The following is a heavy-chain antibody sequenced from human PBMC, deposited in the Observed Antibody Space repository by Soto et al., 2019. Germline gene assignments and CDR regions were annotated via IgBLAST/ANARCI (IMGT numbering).Heavy chain of an antibody. CDR1: GGTFSSYT. V-gene: IGHV1-69*05. CDR2: IIPIFGTA. D-gene: IGHD6-13*01. J-gene: IGHJ6*02. Sequence: SVKVSCKASGGTFSSYTIGWVRQAPGQGLEWMGGIIPIFGTANYAQEFQGRVTITTDESTSTAYMELSSLRSEDTAVYYCARDSMYSSSWNYYGMDVWGQGTTVTVS. CDR3: ARDSMYSSSWNYYGMDV.